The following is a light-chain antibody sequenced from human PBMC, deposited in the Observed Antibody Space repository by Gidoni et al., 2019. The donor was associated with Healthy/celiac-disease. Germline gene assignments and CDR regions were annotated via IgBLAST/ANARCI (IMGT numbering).Light chain of an antibody. CDR3: QQYNSYSPT. CDR2: KAS. Sequence: IHMTQSPSPLSASVGDRVTITCRASQSISSWLAWYQQKPGKAPKLLIYKASSLESGVPSRFSGSGSGTEFTLTISSLQPDDFATYYCQQYNSYSPTFGGGTKVEIK. V-gene: IGKV1-5*03. CDR1: QSISSW. J-gene: IGKJ4*01.